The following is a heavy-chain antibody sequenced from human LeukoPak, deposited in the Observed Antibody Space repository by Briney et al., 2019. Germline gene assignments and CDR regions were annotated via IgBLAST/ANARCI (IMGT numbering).Heavy chain of an antibody. D-gene: IGHD4-11*01. CDR1: GLTVNNNY. V-gene: IGHV3-66*01. CDR2: IYSDYTT. J-gene: IGHJ4*02. Sequence: GGSLRLSCAASGLTVNNNYMNWVRQAPGKGLECVSVIYSDYTTYYADSVKGRFPISRDNSKNTLYLQINRLRAEDTAVYDCARCGLHDNYGHFEHWGQGTLVTVSS. CDR3: ARCGLHDNYGHFEH.